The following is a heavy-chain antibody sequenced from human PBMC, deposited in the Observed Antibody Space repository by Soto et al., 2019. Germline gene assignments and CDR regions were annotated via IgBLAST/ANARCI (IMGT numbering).Heavy chain of an antibody. CDR1: GFTFSSYG. V-gene: IGHV3-33*01. J-gene: IGHJ1*01. D-gene: IGHD2-21*02. CDR3: AREGVVSIAAYCGGDCYSVEYFQH. Sequence: GGSLRLSCAASGFTFSSYGMHWVRQAPGKGLEWVAVIWYDGSNKYYADSVKGRFTISRDNSKNTLYLQMNSLRAEDTAVYYCAREGVVSIAAYCGGDCYSVEYFQHWGQGTLVTVSS. CDR2: IWYDGSNK.